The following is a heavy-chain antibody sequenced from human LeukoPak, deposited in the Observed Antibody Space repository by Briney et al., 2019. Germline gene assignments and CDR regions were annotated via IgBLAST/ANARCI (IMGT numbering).Heavy chain of an antibody. CDR1: GGSTSRYN. V-gene: IGHV4-59*08. D-gene: IGHD6-19*01. Sequence: SETLSLTCTVPGGSTSRYNWSGMWQPPGKGLEWIGYIYYSGSTNYNPSLKSRVTISVDTSKKQFSLKLSSVTAADTAVHYSARPATSGSGRGYWYFDLPGRGTLVTVSS. J-gene: IGHJ2*01. CDR3: ARPATSGSGRGYWYFDL. CDR2: IYYSGST.